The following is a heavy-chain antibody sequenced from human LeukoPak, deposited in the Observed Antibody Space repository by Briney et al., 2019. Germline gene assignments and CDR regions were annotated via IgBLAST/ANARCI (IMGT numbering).Heavy chain of an antibody. CDR3: ARDPAVLGVVFTSYMAV. CDR1: GYTCISHG. D-gene: IGHD3-3*01. Sequence: ASVKVSFKASGYTCISHGITWVRQAPGQGLEWMGWSSTYSGNTHYAQKFQGRGTLTKDTSTTTSYLQLMSLRADYTTVYYCARDPAVLGVVFTSYMAVWGHGNPVTVSS. CDR2: SSTYSGNT. J-gene: IGHJ6*03. V-gene: IGHV1-18*01.